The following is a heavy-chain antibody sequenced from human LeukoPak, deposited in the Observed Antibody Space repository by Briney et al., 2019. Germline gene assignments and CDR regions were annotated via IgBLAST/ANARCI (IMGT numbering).Heavy chain of an antibody. CDR1: GFAFGSEA. D-gene: IGHD2-2*01. Sequence: GGSLRLSCGVSGFAFGSEAMSWVRQSPARGLEWVASISPGGGTTYYADSVKGRFTISRDNSENTLYLQMNSLRAEDTAVYYCAKENADIVVVPAAPIGAYFQHWGQGTLVTVSS. V-gene: IGHV3-23*01. J-gene: IGHJ1*01. CDR2: ISPGGGTT. CDR3: AKENADIVVVPAAPIGAYFQH.